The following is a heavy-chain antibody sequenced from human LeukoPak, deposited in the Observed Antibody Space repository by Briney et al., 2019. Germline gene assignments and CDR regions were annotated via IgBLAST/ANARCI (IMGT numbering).Heavy chain of an antibody. CDR2: IYSSGST. CDR3: ARGSIAAAGPEVGSYYFDY. Sequence: TSETLSLTCTVSGGPISSYYRSWIRQTPGKGLEWIGYIYSSGSTNYTPSLNSPVTISVDTSKNQFSLKLSSLTAADTAVYYCARGSIAAAGPEVGSYYFDYWGQGTLVTVSS. CDR1: GGPISSYY. D-gene: IGHD6-13*01. J-gene: IGHJ4*02. V-gene: IGHV4-59*01.